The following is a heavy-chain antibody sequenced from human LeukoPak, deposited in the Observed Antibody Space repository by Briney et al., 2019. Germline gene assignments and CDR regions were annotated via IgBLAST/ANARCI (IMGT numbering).Heavy chain of an antibody. Sequence: GESLKISCKGSGNRFTSYWIGWVRQMPGKGLEWMGIVYPGDSETRYSPSFQGQVTISADKSISTAYLQWSSLKASDSAIYYCARRNHVLTGPDYWGQGTLVTVSS. CDR1: GNRFTSYW. D-gene: IGHD3-9*01. V-gene: IGHV5-51*01. CDR3: ARRNHVLTGPDY. J-gene: IGHJ4*02. CDR2: VYPGDSET.